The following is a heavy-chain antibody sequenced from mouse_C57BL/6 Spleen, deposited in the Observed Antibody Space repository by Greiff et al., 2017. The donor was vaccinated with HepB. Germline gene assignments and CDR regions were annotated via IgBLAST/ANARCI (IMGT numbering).Heavy chain of an antibody. D-gene: IGHD1-1*01. CDR2: IDPSDSYT. J-gene: IGHJ1*03. CDR3: ARKSYYGSSLGFDV. V-gene: IGHV1-50*01. CDR1: GYTFTSYW. Sequence: QVQLQQPGAELVKPGASVKLSCKASGYTFTSYWMQWVKQRPGQGLEWIGEIDPSDSYTNYNQKFKGKATLTVDTSSSTAYMQLSSLTSEDSAVYYCARKSYYGSSLGFDVWGTGTTVTVSS.